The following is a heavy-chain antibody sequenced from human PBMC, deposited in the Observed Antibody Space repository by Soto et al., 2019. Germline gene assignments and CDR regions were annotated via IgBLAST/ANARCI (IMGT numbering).Heavy chain of an antibody. J-gene: IGHJ4*02. V-gene: IGHV3-23*01. D-gene: IGHD2-15*01. CDR2: ISGSGGST. CDR3: AKDHRLYATYCSGGSCYSFPHN. CDR1: GFTFSSYA. Sequence: GGSLRLSCAASGFTFSSYAMSWVRQAPGKGLEWVSAISGSGGSTYYADSVKGRFTISRDNSKNTLYLQMNSLRAEDTAVYYCAKDHRLYATYCSGGSCYSFPHNWGQGTLVTVSS.